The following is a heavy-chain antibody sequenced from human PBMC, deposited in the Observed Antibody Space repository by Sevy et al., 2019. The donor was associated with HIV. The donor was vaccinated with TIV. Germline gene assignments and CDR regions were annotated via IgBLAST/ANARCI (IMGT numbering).Heavy chain of an antibody. CDR3: AREYYGSGSYEDFDP. J-gene: IGHJ5*02. CDR2: ISSSSSTI. Sequence: GESLKISCAVSGFSFDSYGMTWVRQAPGKGLEWVSYISSSSSTIYYADSVKGRFTISRDNAKNSLYLQMNSLRDEDTAVYYCAREYYGSGSYEDFDPWGQGTLVTVSS. V-gene: IGHV3-48*02. CDR1: GFSFDSYG. D-gene: IGHD3-10*01.